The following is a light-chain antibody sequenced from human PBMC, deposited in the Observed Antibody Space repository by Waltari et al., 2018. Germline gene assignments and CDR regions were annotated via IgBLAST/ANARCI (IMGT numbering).Light chain of an antibody. J-gene: IGLJ2*01. Sequence: QSVLTQPPSVSGAPGQRVTISCTGSSSNIGAGYDVHWYQQLPGTAPKLLIYGKSKRPAGVPDRFSGAKSGTSASLAITGLQAEDAADYYCQSYDSSLSGVVFGGGTKLTVL. CDR2: GKS. V-gene: IGLV1-40*01. CDR3: QSYDSSLSGVV. CDR1: SSNIGAGYD.